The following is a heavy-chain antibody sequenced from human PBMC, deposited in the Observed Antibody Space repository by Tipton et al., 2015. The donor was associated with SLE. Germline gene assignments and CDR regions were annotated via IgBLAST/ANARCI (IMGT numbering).Heavy chain of an antibody. CDR1: GDSVSSNSAA. CDR3: ARVWGTGSRGVDY. D-gene: IGHD2-2*01. V-gene: IGHV6-1*01. CDR2: TYYMSKWYN. J-gene: IGHJ4*02. Sequence: GLVKPSQTLSLTCAISGDSVSSNSAAWNWIRQSPSRGLEWLGRTYYMSKWYNDYAVSVKSRIIINPDTSKNQFSLQLTSVTPEDTAVYYCARVWGTGSRGVDYWGQGNLVTVSS.